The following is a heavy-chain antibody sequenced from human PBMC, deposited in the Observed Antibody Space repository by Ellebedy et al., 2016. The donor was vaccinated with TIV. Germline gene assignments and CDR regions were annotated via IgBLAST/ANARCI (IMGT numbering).Heavy chain of an antibody. V-gene: IGHV3-21*05. J-gene: IGHJ3*02. CDR1: GFTFSTFA. CDR3: ARDGSGWCPDI. D-gene: IGHD6-19*01. CDR2: IGTSTTHT. Sequence: GGSLRLXXAASGFTFSTFAMNWVRQAPGKGLEWVSHIGTSTTHTNYADSVKGRFTISRDNAKNSLYLQMNSLSADDTAVYYCARDGSGWCPDIWGQGTMVTVSS.